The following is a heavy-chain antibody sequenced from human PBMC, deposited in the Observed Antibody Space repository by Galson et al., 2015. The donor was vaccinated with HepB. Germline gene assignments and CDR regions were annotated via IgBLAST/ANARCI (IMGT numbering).Heavy chain of an antibody. V-gene: IGHV1-24*01. CDR1: GYTLTELS. J-gene: IGHJ5*02. D-gene: IGHD4-17*01. CDR3: ATSAYGDYGLDWFDP. Sequence: SVKVSCKVSGYTLTELSMHWVRQAPGKGLEWMGGFDPEDGETIYAQKFQGRVTMTEDTSTDTAYMELSSLRSEDTAVYYCATSAYGDYGLDWFDPWGQGTLVTVSS. CDR2: FDPEDGET.